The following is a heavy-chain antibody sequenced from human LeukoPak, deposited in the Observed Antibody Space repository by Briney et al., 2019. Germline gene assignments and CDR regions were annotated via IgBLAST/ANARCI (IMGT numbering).Heavy chain of an antibody. J-gene: IGHJ5*02. CDR2: VYYSGNT. CDR3: ARQVLYDRFRADWLFDH. V-gene: IGHV4-39*01. D-gene: IGHD3-9*01. Sequence: PSETLSLTCAVSGASFTRSSYYWGWNRQPPGKGLEYIGHVYYSGNTYSNSSLKSRVTISVDTSKSQISLRLTSLTAADTAIYYCARQVLYDRFRADWLFDHWGQGHLVIVSS. CDR1: GASFTRSSYY.